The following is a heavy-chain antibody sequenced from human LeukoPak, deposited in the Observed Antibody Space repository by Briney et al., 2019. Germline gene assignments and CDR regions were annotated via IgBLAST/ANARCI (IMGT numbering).Heavy chain of an antibody. CDR2: MSFDVNNK. Sequence: GGSLRLSCVTSGFTFSSYAFHWVRQAPGKGLEWVATMSFDVNNKYYADSVRGRFTISRDNSKNTLYLQMSSLGAEDTAVYSCARGYCTSSSCYNDYWGQGTLVTVSS. V-gene: IGHV3-30*04. J-gene: IGHJ4*02. CDR1: GFTFSSYA. D-gene: IGHD2-2*02. CDR3: ARGYCTSSSCYNDY.